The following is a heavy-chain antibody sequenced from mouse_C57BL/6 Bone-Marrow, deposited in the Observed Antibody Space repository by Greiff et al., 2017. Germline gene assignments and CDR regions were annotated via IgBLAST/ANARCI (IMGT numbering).Heavy chain of an antibody. V-gene: IGHV1-81*01. Sequence: QVQLKESGAELARPGASVKLSCKASGYTFTSYGISWVKQRTGQGLEWIGEIYPRSGNTYYNEKFKGKATLTADKSSSTAYMELRSLTAEDSAVYFCAPDLLWLRRCYWGQGTTLTVSS. CDR3: APDLLWLRRCY. CDR2: IYPRSGNT. J-gene: IGHJ2*01. CDR1: GYTFTSYG. D-gene: IGHD2-2*01.